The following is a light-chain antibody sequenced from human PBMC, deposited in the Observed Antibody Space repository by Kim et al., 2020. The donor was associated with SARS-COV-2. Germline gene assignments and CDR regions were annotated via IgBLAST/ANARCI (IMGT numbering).Light chain of an antibody. J-gene: IGLJ3*02. CDR2: EDN. CDR1: SGSIASTY. V-gene: IGLV6-57*01. Sequence: GKTLTTSCTRSSGSIASTYVQWYQQRPGSSPTTVIFEDNQRPSGVPDRFSGSIDSSSTSASLTISGLKTEDEAAYYCQSYDSTNQVFGGGTRLTVL. CDR3: QSYDSTNQV.